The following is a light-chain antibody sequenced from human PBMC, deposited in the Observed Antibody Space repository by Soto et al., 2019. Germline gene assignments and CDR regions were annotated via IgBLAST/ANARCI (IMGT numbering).Light chain of an antibody. V-gene: IGKV3-20*01. Sequence: EIVLTQSPGTLSSSPGERATLSCRASQSVSSSHLAWYQQQPGQAPRLLIYGASSRATGIPDRFSGSGSGTDFTLTISRLEPEDFAVYFCQQYGDSPMYSFGQGTKLEI. J-gene: IGKJ2*01. CDR3: QQYGDSPMYS. CDR2: GAS. CDR1: QSVSSSH.